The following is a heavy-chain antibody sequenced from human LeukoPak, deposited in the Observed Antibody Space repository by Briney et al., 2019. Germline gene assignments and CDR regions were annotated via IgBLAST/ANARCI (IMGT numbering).Heavy chain of an antibody. CDR2: INSDGSSI. CDR1: GFTFSSHW. J-gene: IGHJ4*02. Sequence: GGSLRLSCAASGFTFSSHWMHWVRQAPGKGLVWVSRINSDGSSISYADSVKGRFTISRDNAKNTLYLQMNSLRAEDTAVYYCAKGFSSSWYKGGGLFDYWGQGTLVTVSS. D-gene: IGHD6-13*01. V-gene: IGHV3-74*01. CDR3: AKGFSSSWYKGGGLFDY.